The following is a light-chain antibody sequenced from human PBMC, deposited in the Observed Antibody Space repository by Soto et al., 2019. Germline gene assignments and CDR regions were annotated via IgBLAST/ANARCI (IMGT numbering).Light chain of an antibody. V-gene: IGLV2-14*03. J-gene: IGLJ2*01. Sequence: QSALTQPASVSGSPGQSITISCTGTSSDVGGYDYVSWYQQHPGKAPKLIIFDVSNRPSGVSNRFSGSKSGNTASLTISGLQAEDGADYYCSSYTSSSTHVVFGGGTKLTVL. CDR2: DVS. CDR3: SSYTSSSTHVV. CDR1: SSDVGGYDY.